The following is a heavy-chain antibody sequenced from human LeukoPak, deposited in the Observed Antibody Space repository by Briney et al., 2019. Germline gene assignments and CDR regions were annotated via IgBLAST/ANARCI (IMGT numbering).Heavy chain of an antibody. J-gene: IGHJ4*02. CDR1: GDSISSSNYC. V-gene: IGHV4-39*01. Sequence: SETLSLTCDVSGDSISSSNYCWGWIRQPPGRGLEGIGTVCNSGNTYYKPSLKSRVTMSRDASKNQFSLKLTSVTAADTAVYYCATLRASFDYWGQGTLVTVSS. CDR2: VCNSGNT. CDR3: ATLRASFDY.